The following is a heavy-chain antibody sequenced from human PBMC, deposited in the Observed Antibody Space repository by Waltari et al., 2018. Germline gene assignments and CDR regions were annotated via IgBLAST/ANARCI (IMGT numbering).Heavy chain of an antibody. CDR1: GFTFSSYA. J-gene: IGHJ4*02. D-gene: IGHD6-13*01. CDR2: ISGSGGST. Sequence: EVQLLESGGGLVQPGGSLRLSCAASGFTFSSYAMSWVRQAPGKGLEWVSAISGSGGSTDYADSVKGRFTISRDNSKNTLYLQMNSLRAEDTAVYYCAKVILPRYSSSWYVPTDYWGQGTLVTVSS. V-gene: IGHV3-23*01. CDR3: AKVILPRYSSSWYVPTDY.